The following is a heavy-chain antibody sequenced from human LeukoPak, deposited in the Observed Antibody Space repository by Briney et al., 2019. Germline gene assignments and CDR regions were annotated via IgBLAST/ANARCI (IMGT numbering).Heavy chain of an antibody. Sequence: SETLSLTCTVSGGSIRSHYWSWIRQPPGKGLEWIGYMFYSGSTNYNPSLKTRVTISVDTSKNQFSLKLSSVTAADTAVYYCARVRVLSHDDSSRDFYYFDYWGQGILVTVSS. V-gene: IGHV4-59*11. CDR3: ARVRVLSHDDSSRDFYYFDY. CDR1: GGSIRSHY. CDR2: MFYSGST. J-gene: IGHJ4*02. D-gene: IGHD3-22*01.